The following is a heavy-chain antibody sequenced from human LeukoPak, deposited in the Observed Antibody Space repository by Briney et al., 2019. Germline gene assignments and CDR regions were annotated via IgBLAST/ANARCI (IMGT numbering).Heavy chain of an antibody. CDR1: GFTFSSYA. V-gene: IGHV3-21*01. D-gene: IGHD4-17*01. CDR3: ARAGSSTVTTFN. CDR2: ISSSSSYI. J-gene: IGHJ4*02. Sequence: GGSLRLSCAASGFTFSSYAMSWVRQAPGKGLEWVSSISSSSSYIYYADSVKGRFTISRDNAKNSLYLQMNSLRAEDTAVYYCARAGSSTVTTFNWGQGTLVTVSS.